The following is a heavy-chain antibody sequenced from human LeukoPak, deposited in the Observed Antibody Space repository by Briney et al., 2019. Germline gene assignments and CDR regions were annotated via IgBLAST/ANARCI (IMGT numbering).Heavy chain of an antibody. D-gene: IGHD6-13*01. V-gene: IGHV3-23*01. CDR3: AKNPAVASRATFYY. CDR1: GFTFSSYA. CDR2: ISGRGDRT. Sequence: GGSLRLSCAASGFTFSSYALNWVRQAPGKGLEWVSSISGRGDRTYYADSVKGGFTISRDNTENILYLQMDSVRAEDTAVYYCAKNPAVASRATFYYWGQGTLVTVSS. J-gene: IGHJ4*02.